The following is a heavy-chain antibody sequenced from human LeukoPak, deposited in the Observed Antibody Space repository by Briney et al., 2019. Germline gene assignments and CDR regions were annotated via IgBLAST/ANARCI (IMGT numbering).Heavy chain of an antibody. CDR1: GGSISSYY. V-gene: IGHV4-4*09. J-gene: IGHJ6*03. Sequence: SETLSLTCTVSGGSISSYYWGWIRQPPGKGLEWIGYIYTSGSTNYNPSLKSRVTISVDTSKNQFSLKLSSVTAADTAVYYCACCRDYYYYYYMDVWGKGTTVTVSS. D-gene: IGHD2-15*01. CDR3: ACCRDYYYYYYMDV. CDR2: IYTSGST.